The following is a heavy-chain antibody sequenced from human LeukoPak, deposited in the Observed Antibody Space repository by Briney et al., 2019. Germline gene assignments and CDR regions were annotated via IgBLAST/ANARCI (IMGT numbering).Heavy chain of an antibody. CDR2: ISAYNGNT. CDR1: GYTLDSYG. D-gene: IGHD2-2*01. Sequence: ASVKVSCKASGYTLDSYGISWVRQAPGQGLEYMGWISAYNGNTNYAQRLQGRVTLNTDTSTNTAYMDLRSLKSVDTAVYYCARAHPRVPAAKLADYWGQGTLVTVSS. CDR3: ARAHPRVPAAKLADY. V-gene: IGHV1-18*01. J-gene: IGHJ4*02.